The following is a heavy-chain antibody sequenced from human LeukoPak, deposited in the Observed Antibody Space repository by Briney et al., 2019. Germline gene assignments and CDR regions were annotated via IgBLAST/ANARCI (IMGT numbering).Heavy chain of an antibody. D-gene: IGHD3-10*01. CDR2: INHSGST. V-gene: IGHV4-34*01. CDR1: GGSFSDYY. J-gene: IGHJ5*02. Sequence: SETLSLTCAVYGGSFSDYYWSWIRQPPGKGLEWIGEINHSGSTNYNPSLKSRVTISVDTSKNQFSLKLSSVTAADMAVYYCARAPELGWFDPWGQGTLVTVSS. CDR3: ARAPELGWFDP.